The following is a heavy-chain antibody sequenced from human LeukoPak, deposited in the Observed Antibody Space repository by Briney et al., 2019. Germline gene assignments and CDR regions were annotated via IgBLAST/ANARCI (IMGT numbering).Heavy chain of an antibody. CDR1: GFTFSSYA. J-gene: IGHJ5*02. V-gene: IGHV3-30-3*01. CDR2: ISYDGNNQ. Sequence: PGRSLRLSCAASGFTFSSYAMHWVRQAPGEGLEWVASISYDGNNQFYADSVKGRFTISRDNSKNTLYLQMNSLRAEDTAVYYCAKANPPLYCGGDCYSRGFDPWGQGTLVTVSS. CDR3: AKANPPLYCGGDCYSRGFDP. D-gene: IGHD2-21*02.